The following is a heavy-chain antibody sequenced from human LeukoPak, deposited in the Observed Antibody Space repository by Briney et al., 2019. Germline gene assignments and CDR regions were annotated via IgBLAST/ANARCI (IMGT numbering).Heavy chain of an antibody. CDR1: GFTFDDYA. CDR2: ISWNSGSI. D-gene: IGHD3-10*01. J-gene: IGHJ3*02. CDR3: ATHVFVNIDAFDI. V-gene: IGHV3-9*01. Sequence: GRSLRLSCAASGFTFDDYAMHWVRQAPGKGLEWVSGISWNSGSIGYADSVKGRFTISRDNAKNSLYLQMNSLRAEDTAVYYCATHVFVNIDAFDIWGQGTMVTVSS.